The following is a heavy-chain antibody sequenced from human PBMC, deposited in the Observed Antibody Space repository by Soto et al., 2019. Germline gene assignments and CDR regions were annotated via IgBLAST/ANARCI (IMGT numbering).Heavy chain of an antibody. CDR1: GFTFSAFG. CDR3: ASVSSGMPDY. Sequence: GGSLRLSCEASGFTFSAFGMHWVRQAPGKGLEWVAIISYDGILKYYADSVKGRFTISRDNSKNTLYLQMNSLRAEDTAVYYCASVSSGMPDYWGQGTLVTVSS. J-gene: IGHJ4*02. CDR2: ISYDGILK. D-gene: IGHD3-22*01. V-gene: IGHV3-30*03.